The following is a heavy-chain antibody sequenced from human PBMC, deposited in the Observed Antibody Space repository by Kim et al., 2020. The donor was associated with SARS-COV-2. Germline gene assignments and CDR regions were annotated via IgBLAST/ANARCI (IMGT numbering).Heavy chain of an antibody. V-gene: IGHV4-4*07. D-gene: IGHD2-2*01. Sequence: NYNPTLKSRVTMSVDTSNNQFSLNLTSVTAADTAVYYCAREGGSSSTHLDYWGQGTLVTVSS. CDR3: AREGGSSSTHLDY. J-gene: IGHJ4*02.